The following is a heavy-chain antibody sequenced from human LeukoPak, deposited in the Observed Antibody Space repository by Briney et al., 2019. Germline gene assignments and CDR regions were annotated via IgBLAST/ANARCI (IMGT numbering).Heavy chain of an antibody. Sequence: SETLSLTCTVSGGSISSSTYYWVWIRQPPGKGLEWTGSIYYSGSTYYNPSLKSRVTISVDTSKSQFSLNLSSVTATDRAVYYCASSPGGYCSSASCYTGGYFDYWGQGSLVTVSS. D-gene: IGHD2-2*02. CDR2: IYYSGST. CDR3: ASSPGGYCSSASCYTGGYFDY. J-gene: IGHJ4*02. V-gene: IGHV4-39*01. CDR1: GGSISSSTYY.